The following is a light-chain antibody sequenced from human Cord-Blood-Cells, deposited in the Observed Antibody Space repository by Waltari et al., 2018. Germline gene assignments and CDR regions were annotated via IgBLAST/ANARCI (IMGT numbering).Light chain of an antibody. Sequence: SYELTQPPSVSVSPGQTARITCSGDALPKQYAYWYQQKPGQAPVLVIYEDSERPSGIPERFSGSSSGTTVTLTISGVQAEDEADYYCQSADSSGTWVFGGVTKLTVL. CDR2: EDS. J-gene: IGLJ3*02. CDR3: QSADSSGTWV. CDR1: ALPKQY. V-gene: IGLV3-25*03.